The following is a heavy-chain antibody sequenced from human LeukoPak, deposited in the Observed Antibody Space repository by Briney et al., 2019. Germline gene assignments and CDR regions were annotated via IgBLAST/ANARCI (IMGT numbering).Heavy chain of an antibody. V-gene: IGHV1-3*01. J-gene: IGHJ6*02. Sequence: ASVKVSCKASGYAFTSYNIHWVRQAPGQRPEWMGWINAGNGNTEYSQKFQGRVTITRDTSASIAHMEMSSLRSEDTAVYYCARDSESHMVWSYYGMDVWGQGTSVTVSS. CDR3: ARDSESHMVWSYYGMDV. CDR2: INAGNGNT. D-gene: IGHD3-3*01. CDR1: GYAFTSYN.